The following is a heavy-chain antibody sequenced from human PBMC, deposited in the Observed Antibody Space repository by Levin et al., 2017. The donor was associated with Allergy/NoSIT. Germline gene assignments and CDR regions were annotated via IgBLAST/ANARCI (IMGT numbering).Heavy chain of an antibody. Sequence: GESLKISCGASAYTFVTYAIHWVRQAPGQRLEWMGYITAANGDTRYSKNFEGRVTITRDTSASTVYMELSSLSSEDTAVYYFATRRLGHVTVFDHWGQGPLVTVSS. V-gene: IGHV1-3*01. CDR1: AYTFVTYA. CDR2: ITAANGDT. D-gene: IGHD2-21*02. J-gene: IGHJ4*02. CDR3: ATRRLGHVTVFDH.